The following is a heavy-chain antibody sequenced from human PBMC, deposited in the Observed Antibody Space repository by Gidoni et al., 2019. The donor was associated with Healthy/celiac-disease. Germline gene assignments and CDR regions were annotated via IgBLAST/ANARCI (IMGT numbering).Heavy chain of an antibody. CDR3: AKDSDVRGGDCYLMS. J-gene: IGHJ4*02. CDR1: GFTFSSYG. Sequence: QVQLVESGGGVVQPGRSLRLSCAASGFTFSSYGMHWVRQAPGKGLEWVAVISYDGSNKYYADSVKGRFTISRDNSKNTLYLQMNSLRAEDTAVYYCAKDSDVRGGDCYLMSWGQGTLVTVSS. V-gene: IGHV3-30*18. D-gene: IGHD2-21*02. CDR2: ISYDGSNK.